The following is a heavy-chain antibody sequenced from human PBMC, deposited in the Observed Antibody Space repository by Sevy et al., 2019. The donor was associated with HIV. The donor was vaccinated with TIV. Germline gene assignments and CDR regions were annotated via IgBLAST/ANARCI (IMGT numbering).Heavy chain of an antibody. J-gene: IGHJ4*02. Sequence: GESLKISCTASGFTFSDYYMSWIRQAPGKGLEWVSYISTSSSYTSYPDSVKAQFTISRDNAKNSLYLQMNSLRVEDTAVYYCAIVRYNYGQKYFDYWGQGTLVTVSS. CDR2: ISTSSSYT. CDR1: GFTFSDYY. CDR3: AIVRYNYGQKYFDY. D-gene: IGHD5-18*01. V-gene: IGHV3-11*06.